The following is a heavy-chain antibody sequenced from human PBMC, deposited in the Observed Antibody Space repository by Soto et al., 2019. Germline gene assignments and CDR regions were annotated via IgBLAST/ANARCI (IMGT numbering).Heavy chain of an antibody. J-gene: IGHJ4*02. CDR1: GDSIRSYY. CDR2: VYYGGST. D-gene: IGHD3-3*01. Sequence: TLSETLSLTCTVSGDSIRSYYWTWIRQPPGRGLEWIGHVYYGGSTNYNPSLQSRVTISLDTSKNQFSLRLTSMTAADAAVYYCAGEGALATFGVVWGQGTRVTVSS. V-gene: IGHV4-59*01. CDR3: AGEGALATFGVV.